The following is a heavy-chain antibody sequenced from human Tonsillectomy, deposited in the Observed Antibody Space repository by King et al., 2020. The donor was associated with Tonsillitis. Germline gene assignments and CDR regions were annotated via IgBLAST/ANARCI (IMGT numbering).Heavy chain of an antibody. CDR1: GGSISGGGYY. Sequence: QLQESGPGLVKPSQTLSLTCSVSGGSISGGGYYWSWSRQHPGKGLEWNGNIDYSGSTYYNRSLKSRVTISVDTSKNQFSLKMSAVTAADTAVYYCARVALYPSSWHFDYWGQGTLVTVSS. CDR2: IDYSGST. V-gene: IGHV4-31*03. J-gene: IGHJ4*02. CDR3: ARVALYPSSWHFDY. D-gene: IGHD6-13*01.